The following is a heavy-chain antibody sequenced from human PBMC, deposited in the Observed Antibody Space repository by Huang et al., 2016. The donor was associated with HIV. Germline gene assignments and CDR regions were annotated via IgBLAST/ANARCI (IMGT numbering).Heavy chain of an antibody. V-gene: IGHV3-48*01. Sequence: EVQLVESGGGLAQPGRSLRLSCTASGFSFGNFNINWVRKAPGKGLEVISYISSTGNMKMYTDSVKGRFTISRDNAKNSLYLQMNHLRVDDTAVYYCARESCSGGNCYLFDHWGQGILVTVSS. CDR3: ARESCSGGNCYLFDH. CDR2: ISSTGNMK. J-gene: IGHJ4*02. CDR1: GFSFGNFN. D-gene: IGHD2-15*01.